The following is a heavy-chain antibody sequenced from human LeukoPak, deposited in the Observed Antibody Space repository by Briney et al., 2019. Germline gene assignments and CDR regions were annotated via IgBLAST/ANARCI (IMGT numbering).Heavy chain of an antibody. CDR2: IGGSGADT. D-gene: IGHD6-13*01. J-gene: IGHJ4*02. CDR3: AKDSPGYASSWYEDN. CDR1: GYIFSSYA. V-gene: IGHV3-23*01. Sequence: GGSLRLSCAGSGYIFSSYAVSWVRQAPGKGLEWVSVIGGSGADTFYAESVKGRFIISRVNSKNKVYLQLNSLRAEDTAVYYCAKDSPGYASSWYEDNWGQGTLVTVAS.